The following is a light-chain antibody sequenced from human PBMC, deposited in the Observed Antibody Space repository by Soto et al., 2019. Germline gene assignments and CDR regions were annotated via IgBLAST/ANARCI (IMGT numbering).Light chain of an antibody. V-gene: IGLV2-14*03. CDR3: SSYTSTSTLV. J-gene: IGLJ1*01. Sequence: QSVLTQPASVSGSPGQSITISCTGTSSDVGYYNYVSWYQQHPGKVPKLMIYDVRYWPSGVSDRFSGSKSGNTASLTLSGLQAEDEADYYCSSYTSTSTLVFGTGTKLTVL. CDR1: SSDVGYYNY. CDR2: DVR.